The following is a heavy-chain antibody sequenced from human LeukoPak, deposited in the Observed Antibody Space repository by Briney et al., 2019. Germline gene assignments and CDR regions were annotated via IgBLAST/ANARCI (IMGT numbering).Heavy chain of an antibody. V-gene: IGHV3-23*01. Sequence: GGSLRLSCAASGFTFSTYAMSWVRQAPGKGLEWVSAISGSGGSTNYADSVKGRITVSRDNSKSTLYLQMNSLRAEDTAVYYCAKSSYYDSSGYYREYYFDYWGQGTLVTVSS. D-gene: IGHD3-22*01. J-gene: IGHJ4*02. CDR1: GFTFSTYA. CDR2: ISGSGGST. CDR3: AKSSYYDSSGYYREYYFDY.